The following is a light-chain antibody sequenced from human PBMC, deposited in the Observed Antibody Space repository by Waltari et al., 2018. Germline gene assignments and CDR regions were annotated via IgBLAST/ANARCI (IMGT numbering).Light chain of an antibody. CDR3: QQYNGHPWS. CDR2: ATS. J-gene: IGKJ1*01. CDR1: QVFCTY. Sequence: DIQMTPSPSSLSSSSGDTVTITFRARQVFCTYLNWFQQKPGKAPKRLLYATSNLESGVPSRFSGRGSGTDSTITSSSLQPEDVANYYWQQYNGHPWSFGQGTKVEIK. V-gene: IGKV1-16*01.